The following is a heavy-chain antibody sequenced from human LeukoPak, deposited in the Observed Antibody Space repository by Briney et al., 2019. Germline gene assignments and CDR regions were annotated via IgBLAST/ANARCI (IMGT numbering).Heavy chain of an antibody. D-gene: IGHD4-11*01. CDR3: ARGQFPSAAPHDY. Sequence: GGSLRLSCAASGFTFSSYSMNWVRQAPGKGLEWVSSISSSSSYIYYADSVKGRFTISRDNATNSLYLQMNSLRAEDKAVYYCARGQFPSAAPHDYWGQGTLVTVSS. J-gene: IGHJ4*02. V-gene: IGHV3-21*01. CDR1: GFTFSSYS. CDR2: ISSSSSYI.